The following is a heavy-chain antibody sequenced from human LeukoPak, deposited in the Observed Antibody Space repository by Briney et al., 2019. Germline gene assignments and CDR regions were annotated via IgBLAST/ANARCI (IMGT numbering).Heavy chain of an antibody. CDR3: ASVDGYNYFDY. D-gene: IGHD5-24*01. Sequence: GASVKVSCKASGYTFTSYYMHWVRQAPGQGLEWMGIINPSGGSTSYAQKFQGRVTITADESTSTAYMELSSLRSEDTAAYYCASVDGYNYFDYWGQGTLVTVSS. CDR2: INPSGGST. J-gene: IGHJ4*02. CDR1: GYTFTSYY. V-gene: IGHV1-46*01.